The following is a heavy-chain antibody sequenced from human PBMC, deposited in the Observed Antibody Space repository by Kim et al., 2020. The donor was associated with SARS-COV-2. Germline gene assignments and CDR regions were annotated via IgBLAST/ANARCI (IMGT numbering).Heavy chain of an antibody. D-gene: IGHD4-17*01. CDR3: ARDLPLYGDYFDY. J-gene: IGHJ4*02. Sequence: YYADSVKGRFTISRDNSKNTLYLQMNSLRAEDTAVYYCARDLPLYGDYFDYWGQGTLVTVSS. V-gene: IGHV3-33*01.